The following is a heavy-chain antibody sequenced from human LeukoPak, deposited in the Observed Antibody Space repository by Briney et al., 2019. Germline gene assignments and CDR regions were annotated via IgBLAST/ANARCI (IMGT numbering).Heavy chain of an antibody. CDR2: ISGSGGNT. CDR3: ARRLSGRVDS. D-gene: IGHD2-15*01. Sequence: GGSLRLSCAASGFTFSSYAMSWVRQAPGEGLEWVSIISGSGGNTYYADSVKGRFTISRDNSKNTPYLQMNSLRAEDTAVYYCARRLSGRVDSWGQGTLVTVSS. V-gene: IGHV3-23*01. J-gene: IGHJ4*02. CDR1: GFTFSSYA.